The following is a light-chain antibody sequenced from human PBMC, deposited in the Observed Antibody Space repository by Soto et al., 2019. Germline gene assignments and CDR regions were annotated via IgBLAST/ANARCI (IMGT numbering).Light chain of an antibody. J-gene: IGLJ2*01. Sequence: QSALTQPASVSGSPGQSITISCTGTSSDVGAYNYVSWYQQYPGKAPKVIIYDVSNRPSGVSNRFSGSKSGNTASLTISGLPAEDEADYYCCSYTTSSTVVFGGGTKLTV. CDR2: DVS. CDR3: CSYTTSSTVV. CDR1: SSDVGAYNY. V-gene: IGLV2-14*01.